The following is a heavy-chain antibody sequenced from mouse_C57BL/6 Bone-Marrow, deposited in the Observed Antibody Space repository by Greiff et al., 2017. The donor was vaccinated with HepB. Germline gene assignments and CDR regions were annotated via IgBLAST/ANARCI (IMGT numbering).Heavy chain of an antibody. CDR3: ARKEGKLGRFAY. J-gene: IGHJ3*01. Sequence: EVQLQQSGPELVKPGASVKIPCKASGYTFTDYNMDWVKQSHGKSLEWIGDINPNNGGTIYNQKFKGKATLTVDKSSSTAYMELRSLTSEDTAVYYCARKEGKLGRFAYWGQGTLVTVSA. D-gene: IGHD4-1*01. CDR1: GYTFTDYN. CDR2: INPNNGGT. V-gene: IGHV1-18*01.